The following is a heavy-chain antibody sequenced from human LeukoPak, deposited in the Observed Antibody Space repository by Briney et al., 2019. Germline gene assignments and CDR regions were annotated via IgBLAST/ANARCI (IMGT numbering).Heavy chain of an antibody. CDR3: ARLGGEGYDFWSGYFQSYYYYYGMDV. CDR1: GGSFSGYY. CDR2: INHSGST. D-gene: IGHD3-3*01. V-gene: IGHV4-34*01. Sequence: PSETLSLTCAVYGGSFSGYYWSWIRQPPGKGLEWIGEINHSGSTNYNPSLKSRVTISVDTSKNQFSLKLSSVTAADTAVYYCARLGGEGYDFWSGYFQSYYYYYGMDVWGQGTTVTVSS. J-gene: IGHJ6*02.